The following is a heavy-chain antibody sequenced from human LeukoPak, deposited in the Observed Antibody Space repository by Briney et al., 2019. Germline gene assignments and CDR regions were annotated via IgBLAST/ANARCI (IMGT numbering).Heavy chain of an antibody. CDR3: ARDPLGYDSSGYYDY. Sequence: ASVKVSCKASGYTFTSYGISWVRQAPGQGLEWMGWISAYDGNTNYAQKLQGRVTMTTDTSTSTAYMELRSLRSDDTAVYYCARDPLGYDSSGYYDYWGQGTLVTVSS. CDR1: GYTFTSYG. D-gene: IGHD3-22*01. CDR2: ISAYDGNT. J-gene: IGHJ4*02. V-gene: IGHV1-18*01.